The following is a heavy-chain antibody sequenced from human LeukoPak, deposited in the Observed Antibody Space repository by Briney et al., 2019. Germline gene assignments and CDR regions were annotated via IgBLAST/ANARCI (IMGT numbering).Heavy chain of an antibody. CDR2: IYPGDSDT. J-gene: IGHJ4*02. D-gene: IGHD5-18*01. CDR1: GYSFTRYW. V-gene: IGHV5-51*01. CDR3: ARRRGYSYGPSDY. Sequence: GESLKISCKGSGYSFTRYWIGCVRQMPGKGLEWMGIIYPGDSDTRYSPSFQGQVTISADKSISTAYLQWSSLKASDTAMYYCARRRGYSYGPSDYWGQGTLVTVSS.